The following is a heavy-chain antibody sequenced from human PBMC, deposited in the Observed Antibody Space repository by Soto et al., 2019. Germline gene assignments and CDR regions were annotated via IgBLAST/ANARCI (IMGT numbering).Heavy chain of an antibody. CDR2: INPNSGGT. CDR3: ARGCSSPSCYPTIGGDYYMDV. CDR1: GYTFTGYY. V-gene: IGHV1-2*04. J-gene: IGHJ6*03. Sequence: ASVKVSCKASGYTFTGYYMHWVRQAPGQGLEWMGWINPNSGGTNYAQKFQGWVTMTRDTSISTAYMELSRLRSDDTAVYYCARGCSSPSCYPTIGGDYYMDVWGKGTKVTVSS. D-gene: IGHD2-2*01.